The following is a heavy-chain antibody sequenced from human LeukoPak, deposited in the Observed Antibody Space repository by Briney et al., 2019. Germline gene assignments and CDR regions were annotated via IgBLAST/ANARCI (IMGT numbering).Heavy chain of an antibody. J-gene: IGHJ5*02. Sequence: PGGSLRLSCAASGFTFDDYGMSWVRQAPGKGLEWVAGINWNGDSTGYADSVKGRFTISRHNAKNSLYLRMNSLRAEDTALYHCAAGGYCSGGRCPGFDPWGQGTLVTVSS. D-gene: IGHD2-15*01. CDR1: GFTFDDYG. CDR3: AAGGYCSGGRCPGFDP. CDR2: INWNGDST. V-gene: IGHV3-20*01.